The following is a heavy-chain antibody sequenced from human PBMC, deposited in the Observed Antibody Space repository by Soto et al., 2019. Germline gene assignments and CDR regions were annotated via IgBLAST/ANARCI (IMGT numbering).Heavy chain of an antibody. CDR2: LSGSGGST. CDR3: AKVQFRFLEWLSDTYYFDD. CDR1: GFTFSSYA. Sequence: EVQLLESGGGLVQPGGSLRLSCAASGFTFSSYAMSWVRQAPGKGLEWVSALSGSGGSTYYADSVKGRFTISRNNSKNTLNLQMNSVRAEDKAVYYCAKVQFRFLEWLSDTYYFDDWGQGTLVTVSS. J-gene: IGHJ4*02. V-gene: IGHV3-23*01. D-gene: IGHD3-3*01.